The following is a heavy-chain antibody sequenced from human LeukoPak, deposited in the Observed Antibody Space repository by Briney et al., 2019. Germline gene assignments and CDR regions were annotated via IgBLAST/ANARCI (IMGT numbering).Heavy chain of an antibody. CDR1: GFTFSSYS. CDR2: ISSSSSYI. J-gene: IGHJ4*02. V-gene: IGHV3-21*01. D-gene: IGHD3-10*01. CDR3: ASHRGPDYYGSGSYYNAYFDY. Sequence: GGSLRLSCAASGFTFSSYSMNWVRQAPGKGLEWVSSISSSSSYIYYADSVKGRFNISRDNAKNSLYLQMNSLRAEDTAVYYCASHRGPDYYGSGSYYNAYFDYWGQGTLVTVSS.